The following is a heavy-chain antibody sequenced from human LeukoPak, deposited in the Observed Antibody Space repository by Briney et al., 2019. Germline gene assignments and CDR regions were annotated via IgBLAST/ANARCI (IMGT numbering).Heavy chain of an antibody. CDR3: VRDFLGPVDS. Sequence: GGSLRLSCAASGFTVSNYWMHWVRQAPGKGLVWVSRINEDGSRTDHEDTVRRRFTISRDSGKNTLYLRMNSLGAEVTAVYFWVRDFLGPVDSWGQRTQVTVSS. CDR2: INEDGSRT. V-gene: IGHV3-74*01. CDR1: GFTVSNYW. D-gene: IGHD3-3*01. J-gene: IGHJ4*02.